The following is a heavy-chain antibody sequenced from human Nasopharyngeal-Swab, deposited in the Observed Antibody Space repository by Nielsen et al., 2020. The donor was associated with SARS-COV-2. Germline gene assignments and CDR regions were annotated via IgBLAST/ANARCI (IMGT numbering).Heavy chain of an antibody. Sequence: GGSLRLSCKPSGFPLPSYALTWVRQAPGRGLEWLGFIATNTYGGTAKYAASVRDRFSISRDDSRNVAYLQMDRLTLDDTALYHCVRGQKAFDVWGQGAMVTVSS. CDR3: VRGQKAFDV. CDR2: IATNTYGGTA. V-gene: IGHV3-49*02. J-gene: IGHJ3*01. CDR1: GFPLPSYA.